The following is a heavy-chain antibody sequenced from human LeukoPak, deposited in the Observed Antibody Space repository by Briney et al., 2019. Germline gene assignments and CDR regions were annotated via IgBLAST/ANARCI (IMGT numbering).Heavy chain of an antibody. V-gene: IGHV4-30-4*01. D-gene: IGHD4-17*01. J-gene: IGHJ4*02. Sequence: NSSETLSLTCTVSGGSISSGDYYWSWIRQPPGKGLEWIGYIYYSESTYYNPSLKSRVTISVDTSKNQFSLKLSSVTAADTAVYYCARDHYDHYGDYVFDYWGQGTLVTVSS. CDR3: ARDHYDHYGDYVFDY. CDR2: IYYSEST. CDR1: GGSISSGDYY.